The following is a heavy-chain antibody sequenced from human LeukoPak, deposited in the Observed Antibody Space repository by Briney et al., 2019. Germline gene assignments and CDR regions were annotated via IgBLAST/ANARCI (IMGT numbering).Heavy chain of an antibody. Sequence: TGRSLRLSCAASGFTFSSYWMSWVRQAPGKGLEWVANIKQDGSEKYYVDSVKGRFTISRDNAKNSLYLQMNSLRAEDTAVYYCARWLQSWSPYWYFDLWGRGTLVTVSS. CDR3: ARWLQSWSPYWYFDL. J-gene: IGHJ2*01. V-gene: IGHV3-7*05. CDR2: IKQDGSEK. D-gene: IGHD5-24*01. CDR1: GFTFSSYW.